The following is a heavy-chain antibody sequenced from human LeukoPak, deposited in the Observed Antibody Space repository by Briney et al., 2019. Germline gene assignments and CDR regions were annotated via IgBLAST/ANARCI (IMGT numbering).Heavy chain of an antibody. CDR2: IYYSGST. CDR3: ARVSLLYYYGMDV. D-gene: IGHD2-21*01. CDR1: GGSISSYH. J-gene: IGHJ6*02. V-gene: IGHV4-59*01. Sequence: PSETLSLTCTVSGGSISSYHWSWIRQPPGKGLEWIGYIYYSGSTNYNPSLKSRVTISVDTSKNQFSLKLSSVTAADTAVYYCARVSLLYYYGMDVWGQGTTVTVSS.